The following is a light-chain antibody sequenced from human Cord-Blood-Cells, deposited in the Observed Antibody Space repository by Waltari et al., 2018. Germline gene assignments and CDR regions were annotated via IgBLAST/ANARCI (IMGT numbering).Light chain of an antibody. J-gene: IGKJ2*01. Sequence: DIVMTQSPASLAVSLGERATINCKASQSVFYSSNNKNYLAWYQQKPGQPPKLLIYWASTRESGVPDRCSGSGSGTDFTLTISSLQAEDVAVYYCQQDYSTPYTFGQGTKLEI. CDR3: QQDYSTPYT. V-gene: IGKV4-1*01. CDR2: WAS. CDR1: QSVFYSSNNKNY.